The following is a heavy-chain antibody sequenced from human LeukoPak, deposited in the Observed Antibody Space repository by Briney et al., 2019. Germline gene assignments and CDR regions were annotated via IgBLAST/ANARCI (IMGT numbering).Heavy chain of an antibody. D-gene: IGHD5-18*01. J-gene: IGHJ4*02. CDR1: GFIFTNYG. Sequence: GGSLRLSCAASGFIFTNYGMTWVRQAPGKGLEWVSAISGSGGSTYYADSVKGRFTISRDNAKNSLYLQMNSLRAEDTAVYYCARDRRGYSYGSIDYWGQGTLVTVSS. V-gene: IGHV3-23*01. CDR2: ISGSGGST. CDR3: ARDRRGYSYGSIDY.